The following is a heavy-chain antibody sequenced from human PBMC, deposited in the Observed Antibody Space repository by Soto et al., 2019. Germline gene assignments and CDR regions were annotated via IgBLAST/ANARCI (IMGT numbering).Heavy chain of an antibody. D-gene: IGHD3-10*01. Sequence: PGGSLRLSCAASGFTFSSYAMSWVRQAPGKGLEWVSAISGSGGSTYYADSVEGRFTISRDNSKNTLYLQMNSLRAEDTAVYYCAHGSGVLFDPWGQGTLVTVSS. CDR1: GFTFSSYA. CDR2: ISGSGGST. J-gene: IGHJ5*02. V-gene: IGHV3-23*01. CDR3: AHGSGVLFDP.